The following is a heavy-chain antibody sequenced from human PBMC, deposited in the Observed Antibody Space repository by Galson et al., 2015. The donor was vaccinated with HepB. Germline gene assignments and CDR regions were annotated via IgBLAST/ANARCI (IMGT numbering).Heavy chain of an antibody. CDR3: ARDRGGSYPGYMDV. Sequence: SLRLSCAASGFTFSSYSMNWVRQAPGKGLEWVSYISSSSSTIYYADSVKGRFTISRDNAKNSLYLQMNSLRDEDTAVHYCARDRGGSYPGYMDVWGKGTTVTVSS. D-gene: IGHD1-26*01. V-gene: IGHV3-48*02. CDR1: GFTFSSYS. J-gene: IGHJ6*03. CDR2: ISSSSSTI.